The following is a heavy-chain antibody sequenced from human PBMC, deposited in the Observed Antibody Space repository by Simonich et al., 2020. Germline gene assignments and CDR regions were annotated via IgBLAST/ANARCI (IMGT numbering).Heavy chain of an antibody. CDR1: GFTFSSYW. CDR2: KKEEESEK. Sequence: EVQLVESGGGLVQPGGSLRLSCAASGFTFSSYWMSWVRLAPGKGVECEGAGRGLAGVEKKKEEESEKYYGDAVKGRFTIARDNAKNSLYLQMNSLRAEDTAVYYCARDREVYGSGSYYNYWGQGTLVTVSS. V-gene: IGHV3-7*01. J-gene: IGHJ4*02. CDR3: ARDREVYGSGSYYNY. D-gene: IGHD3-10*01.